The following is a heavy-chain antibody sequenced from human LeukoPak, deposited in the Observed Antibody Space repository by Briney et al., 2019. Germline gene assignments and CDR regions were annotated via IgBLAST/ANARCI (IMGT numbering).Heavy chain of an antibody. CDR1: GGSFSGYY. J-gene: IGHJ6*02. D-gene: IGHD2-2*01. V-gene: IGHV4-34*01. CDR3: ARGGVVPAAKAYYYYGMDV. Sequence: SETLSLTCAVYGGSFSGYYWSWIRQPPGKGLEWIGEINHSGSTNYNPSLKSRVTISVDTSKNQFSLKLSSVTAADTAVYYCARGGVVPAAKAYYYYGMDVWGQGTTVTVS. CDR2: INHSGST.